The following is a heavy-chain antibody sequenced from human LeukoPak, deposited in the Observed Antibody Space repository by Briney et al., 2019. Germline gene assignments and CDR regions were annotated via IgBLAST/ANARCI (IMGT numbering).Heavy chain of an antibody. D-gene: IGHD6-13*01. CDR2: IYPSDSDT. J-gene: IGHJ4*02. Sequence: GESLKISCKGSGYRFTSYWTGWVRQMPGKGLEWMGIIYPSDSDTRYSPSFQGQVTISADKSISTAYLQWSSLKASDTAMYYCARRVWQQQGWSFDYWGQGTLVTVSS. CDR3: ARRVWQQQGWSFDY. V-gene: IGHV5-51*01. CDR1: GYRFTSYW.